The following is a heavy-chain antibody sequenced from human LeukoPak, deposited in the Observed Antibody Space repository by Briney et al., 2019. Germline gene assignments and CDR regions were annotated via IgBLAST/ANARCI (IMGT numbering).Heavy chain of an antibody. CDR1: GFNFHRYT. D-gene: IGHD3-10*02. CDR3: AKESDTMFFDY. CDR2: AGWAGGTT. J-gene: IGHJ4*02. V-gene: IGHV3-43*01. Sequence: GRSLRLSCATSGFNFHRYTIHWVRQAPGKGLEWVSLAGWAGGTTYYSDSVRGRFTISRDSGRNSVYLQMNSLTTDDTAFYFCAKESDTMFFDYWGQGALVTVSS.